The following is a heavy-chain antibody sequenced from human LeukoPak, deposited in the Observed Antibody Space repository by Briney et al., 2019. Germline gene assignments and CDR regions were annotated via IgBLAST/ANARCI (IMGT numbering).Heavy chain of an antibody. CDR1: GYTFTGYA. CDR2: IIRIFGTA. D-gene: IGHD3-16*02. Sequence: SVKLSCKASGYTFTGYAMHWVRQAPGQGLEWMGGIIRIFGTANYAQTLQGRVTITAEKSTSTAYMELSSLRSEDTAVYYCASRVALRPSIDYWGQGTLVTVSS. V-gene: IGHV1-69*06. J-gene: IGHJ4*02. CDR3: ASRVALRPSIDY.